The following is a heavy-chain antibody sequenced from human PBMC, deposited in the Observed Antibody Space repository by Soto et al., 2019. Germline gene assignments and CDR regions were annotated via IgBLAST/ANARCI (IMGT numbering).Heavy chain of an antibody. CDR2: IKTKTDGGTT. J-gene: IGHJ6*02. V-gene: IGHV3-15*01. CDR1: GFTFSSNG. D-gene: IGHD2-21*02. Sequence: PGGSLRLSCAASGFTFSSNGMHWVRQAPGKGLEWVGRIKTKTDGGTTDYAAPVKGRFTISRDDSKNTLYLQMNSLKTEDTAVYYCTTGVTSRGMDVWGQGTTVTVS. CDR3: TTGVTSRGMDV.